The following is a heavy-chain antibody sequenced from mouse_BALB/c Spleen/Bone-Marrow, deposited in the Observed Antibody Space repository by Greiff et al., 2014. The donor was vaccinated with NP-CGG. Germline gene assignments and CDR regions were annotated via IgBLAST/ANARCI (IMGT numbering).Heavy chain of an antibody. V-gene: IGHV2-9*02. CDR1: GVLLTNYG. CDR2: IWAGGST. CDR3: ARRGNGYYFDY. Sequence: GKLQGSGPGLGAPSQSLSITFTVSGVLLTNYGVHWVRQPPRKGLGWLGVIWAGGSTNYNSALMSRLSISKDNSKSQVFLKMNSLQTDDTAMYYCARRGNGYYFDYWGQGTTLTVSS. D-gene: IGHD2-2*01. J-gene: IGHJ2*01.